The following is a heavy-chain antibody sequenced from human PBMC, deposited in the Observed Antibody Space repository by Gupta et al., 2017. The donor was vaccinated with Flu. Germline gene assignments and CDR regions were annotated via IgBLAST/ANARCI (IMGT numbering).Heavy chain of an antibody. CDR1: GFYFWSYE. J-gene: IGHJ4*02. Sequence: DVQLVESGGGLVQPGGSLRISCAASGFYFWSYEMSWVRQAPGRGLEWVSFISSREITYYTDPVRGRFTISRDNANNSLYLQMSSLRDEDTAVYYCARGHWDNWGQGTLVTVSS. V-gene: IGHV3-48*03. CDR3: ARGHWDN. CDR2: ISSREIT.